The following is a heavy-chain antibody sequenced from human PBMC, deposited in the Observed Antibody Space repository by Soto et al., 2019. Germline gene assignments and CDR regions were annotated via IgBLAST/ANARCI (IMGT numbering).Heavy chain of an antibody. Sequence: ASETLSLTCTVSGGSISSGGYYWSWIRQHPGKGLEWIGYIYYSGSTYYNPSLKSRVTISVDTSKNQLSLKLSSVTAADTAVYYCARDRTTVVTGAGAFAIWGQGTMVTVSS. CDR2: IYYSGST. D-gene: IGHD4-17*01. CDR1: GGSISSGGYY. CDR3: ARDRTTVVTGAGAFAI. V-gene: IGHV4-31*03. J-gene: IGHJ3*02.